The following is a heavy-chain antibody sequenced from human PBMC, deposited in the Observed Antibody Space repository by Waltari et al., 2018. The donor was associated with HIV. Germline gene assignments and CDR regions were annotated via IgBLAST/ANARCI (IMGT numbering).Heavy chain of an antibody. CDR1: VGSISSSSYY. CDR3: ATQNPIAPTSTGYYYYGLDV. Sequence: QLQLQESGPGLVRPSETLSLTCTVSVGSISSSSYYWGLLRQPPGQGLEWIGSIYYSGSTYYNPSLKSRVTISVDTSKNQFSLKLTSVTAADTAVYYCATQNPIAPTSTGYYYYGLDVWGQGTTVTVSS. V-gene: IGHV4-39*01. CDR2: IYYSGST. J-gene: IGHJ6*02. D-gene: IGHD6-13*01.